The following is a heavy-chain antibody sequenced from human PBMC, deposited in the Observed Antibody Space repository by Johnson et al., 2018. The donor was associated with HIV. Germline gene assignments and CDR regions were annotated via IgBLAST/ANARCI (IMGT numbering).Heavy chain of an antibody. V-gene: IGHV3-7*01. CDR3: AKDQWYNWNYVSPDAFDI. J-gene: IGHJ3*02. CDR1: GFTFSNFW. CDR2: IKQDGSEK. D-gene: IGHD1-7*01. Sequence: VQLVESGGGLVQPGGSLRLSCAASGFTFSNFWMSWVRQAPGRGPEWVANIKQDGSEKYYVDSVKGRFTISRDNAKRSLYVEMNSLRAEDTAVYYCAKDQWYNWNYVSPDAFDIWGQGTLVTVSS.